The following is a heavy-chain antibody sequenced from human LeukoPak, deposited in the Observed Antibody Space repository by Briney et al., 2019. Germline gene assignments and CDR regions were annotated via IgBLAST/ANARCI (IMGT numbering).Heavy chain of an antibody. CDR2: IYRSGST. D-gene: IGHD1-26*01. J-gene: IGHJ4*02. Sequence: MPSETLSLTCAVSGGSISSGGYSWSWIRQPQGKGLEWIGYIYRSGSTYYNPSLKSRVTISVDRSKSQFSLKLSSVTAADTAVYYCARARGYFDYWGQGTLVTVSS. CDR3: ARARGYFDY. V-gene: IGHV4-30-2*01. CDR1: GGSISSGGYS.